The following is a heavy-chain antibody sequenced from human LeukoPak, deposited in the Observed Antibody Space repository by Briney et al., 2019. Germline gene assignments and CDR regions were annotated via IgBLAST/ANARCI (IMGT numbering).Heavy chain of an antibody. CDR1: GFTFSKYA. J-gene: IGHJ4*02. CDR2: ISYDGGNK. Sequence: GGSLRLSCAASGFTFSKYAMHWVRQAPGKGLEWVAVISYDGGNKYYADSVKGRFTISRDNSKNTMYLQMNSLRAEDTAVYYCARDGSIVATPLFEYWGQGTLVAVSS. D-gene: IGHD5-12*01. V-gene: IGHV3-30-3*01. CDR3: ARDGSIVATPLFEY.